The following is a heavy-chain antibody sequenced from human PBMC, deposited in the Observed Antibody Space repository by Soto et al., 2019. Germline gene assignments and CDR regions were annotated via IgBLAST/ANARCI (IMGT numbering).Heavy chain of an antibody. V-gene: IGHV1-46*03. CDR3: ARAEYPTHQFDY. CDR2: INPSGGST. Sequence: ASVKVSCKASGYTFTSYYMHWVRQAPGQGLEWMGIINPSGGSTSYAQRFQGRVTMTRDTSTSTVYMELSSLRSEDTAVYYCARAEYPTHQFDYWGQGTLVTVSS. CDR1: GYTFTSYY. J-gene: IGHJ4*02.